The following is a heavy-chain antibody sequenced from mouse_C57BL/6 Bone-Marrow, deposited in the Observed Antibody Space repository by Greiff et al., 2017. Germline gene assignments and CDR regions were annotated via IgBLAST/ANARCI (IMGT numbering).Heavy chain of an antibody. CDR1: GYTFTSYG. CDR3: ARGFAY. Sequence: QVQLQQPGAELVKPGASVKLSCTASGYTFTSYGMYWVKQRPGRGLEWIGRIDRNSGGTKYNEKFKSKATLTVDKPASTSYMQLSSLTSEASAVYYCARGFAYWGQGTLVTVSA. J-gene: IGHJ3*01. V-gene: IGHV1-72*01. CDR2: IDRNSGGT.